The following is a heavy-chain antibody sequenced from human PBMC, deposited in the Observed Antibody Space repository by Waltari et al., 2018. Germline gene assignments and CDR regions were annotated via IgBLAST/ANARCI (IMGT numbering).Heavy chain of an antibody. D-gene: IGHD6-25*01. CDR1: GFTFSSYA. CDR3: AKARGSQRDYYYYYGMDV. J-gene: IGHJ6*02. CDR2: ISGSGGST. V-gene: IGHV3-23*01. Sequence: EVQLLESGGGLVQPGGSLRLSCAASGFTFSSYAMRWVRPAPGKGLEGVSAISGSGGSTYYADSVKGRFTISRDNSKNTLYLQMNSLRAEDTAVYYCAKARGSQRDYYYYYGMDVWGQGTTVTVSS.